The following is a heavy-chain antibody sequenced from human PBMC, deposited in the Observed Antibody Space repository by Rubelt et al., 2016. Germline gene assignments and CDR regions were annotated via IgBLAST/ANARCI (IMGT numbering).Heavy chain of an antibody. Sequence: QVQLQESGPGLVKPSGTLSLTCAVSGGSISNANWWSWIRQPPGKGLEWIGEIYHSGSTNYNPSLESRVTILVDKSKNQFSLNLNSGTAADTAVYYCARGGTGWIDPWGQGTLVTVSS. CDR3: ARGGTGWIDP. D-gene: IGHD1/OR15-1a*01. CDR2: IYHSGST. CDR1: GGSISNANW. J-gene: IGHJ5*02. V-gene: IGHV4-4*02.